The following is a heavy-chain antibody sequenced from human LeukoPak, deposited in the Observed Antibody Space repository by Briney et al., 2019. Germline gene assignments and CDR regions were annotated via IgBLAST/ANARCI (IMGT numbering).Heavy chain of an antibody. CDR3: AKAGFYDILTDGLDI. D-gene: IGHD3-9*01. J-gene: IGHJ3*02. V-gene: IGHV3-23*01. CDR1: GFTFSIYE. CDR2: IRGSGFST. Sequence: PGGSLRLSCAASGFTFSIYEMNWVRQAPGKGLEWVSGIRGSGFSTDYADSVKGRFTISRDNSKNTLYLQMNSLRVEDTAVYYCAKAGFYDILTDGLDIWGQGTMVIVSS.